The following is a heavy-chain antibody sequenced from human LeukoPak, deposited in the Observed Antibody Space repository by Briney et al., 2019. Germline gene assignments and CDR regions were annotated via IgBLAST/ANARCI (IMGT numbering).Heavy chain of an antibody. Sequence: ASVKVSCKASGYTFTGYYMHWVRQAPGQGLEWMGWINPNSGGTNYAQKFQDRVTMPRDTSISTVYMELTRLRSDDTAVYYCASQVSHPYSSSHFEYFQHWGQGTLVTVSS. V-gene: IGHV1-2*02. J-gene: IGHJ1*01. CDR1: GYTFTGYY. CDR2: INPNSGGT. CDR3: ASQVSHPYSSSHFEYFQH. D-gene: IGHD6-6*01.